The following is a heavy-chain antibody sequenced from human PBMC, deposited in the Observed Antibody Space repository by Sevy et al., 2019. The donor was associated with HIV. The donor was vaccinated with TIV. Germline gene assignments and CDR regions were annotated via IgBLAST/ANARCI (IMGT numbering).Heavy chain of an antibody. CDR2: INSDGSST. Sequence: GGSLRLSCAASGFTFSSYWMYWVRQAPGKGLVWVSRINSDGSSTSYADSVKGRFTISRDNAKNTLYLQMNSLRAEDTAVYYCARATHGDWFDPWGQGTLVTVSS. D-gene: IGHD3-10*01. V-gene: IGHV3-74*01. CDR1: GFTFSSYW. CDR3: ARATHGDWFDP. J-gene: IGHJ5*02.